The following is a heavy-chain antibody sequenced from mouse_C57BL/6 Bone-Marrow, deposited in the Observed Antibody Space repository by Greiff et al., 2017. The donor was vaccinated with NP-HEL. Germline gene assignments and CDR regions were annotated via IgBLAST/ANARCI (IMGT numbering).Heavy chain of an antibody. V-gene: IGHV14-4*01. CDR3: TTTAMDY. CDR1: GFNIKDDY. J-gene: IGHJ4*01. Sequence: DVQLVESGAELVRPGASVKLSCTASGFNIKDDYMHWVKQRPEQGLEWIGWIDPENGDTEYASKFQGKATITADTSSNTAYLQLSSLTSEDTAVYYCTTTAMDYWGQGTSVTVSS. CDR2: IDPENGDT.